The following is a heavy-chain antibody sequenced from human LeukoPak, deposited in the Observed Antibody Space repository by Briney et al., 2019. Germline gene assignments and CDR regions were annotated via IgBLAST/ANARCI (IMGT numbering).Heavy chain of an antibody. CDR2: INPVGCST. Sequence: SVTVSCKASGYTFTSYYMHWVRQAPGQGLEWMGIINPVGCSTTYAQKFQGRVTFTRDTSTSTVYMELSSLKSDDTAVYYCARDGGGVSAPGGYWGQGTLVTVSS. D-gene: IGHD3-16*01. J-gene: IGHJ4*02. CDR1: GYTFTSYY. CDR3: ARDGGGVSAPGGY. V-gene: IGHV1-46*01.